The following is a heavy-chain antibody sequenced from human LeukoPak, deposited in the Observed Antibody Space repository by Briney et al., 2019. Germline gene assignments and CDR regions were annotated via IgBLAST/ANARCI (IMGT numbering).Heavy chain of an antibody. J-gene: IGHJ4*02. CDR1: GGSFSGYY. CDR2: INHSGST. CDR3: AKHYMGSSYNRGLDY. Sequence: KSSETLSLTCAVYGGSFSGYYWSWIRQPPGKGLEWIGEINHSGSTNYNPSLESRVTISVDTSKNQFSLKLSSVTAADTAIYYCAKHYMGSSYNRGLDYWGQGTLVTVSS. D-gene: IGHD3-10*01. V-gene: IGHV4-34*01.